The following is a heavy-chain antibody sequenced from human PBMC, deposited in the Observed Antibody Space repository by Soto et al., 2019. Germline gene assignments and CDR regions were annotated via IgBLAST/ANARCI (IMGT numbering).Heavy chain of an antibody. CDR3: TTGATSGRYVNYYYGIDV. D-gene: IGHD3-3*01. Sequence: PSETLSLTCFVSGDSINNTYWWSWVRQAPGKGLEWIGEIYHTGGRSYMPSLRGRITLSVDTSKNQVSLQLKSVTPEDTAVYYCTTGATSGRYVNYYYGIDVWGQGTTVTVSS. CDR1: GDSINNTYW. V-gene: IGHV4-4*02. J-gene: IGHJ6*02. CDR2: IYHTGGR.